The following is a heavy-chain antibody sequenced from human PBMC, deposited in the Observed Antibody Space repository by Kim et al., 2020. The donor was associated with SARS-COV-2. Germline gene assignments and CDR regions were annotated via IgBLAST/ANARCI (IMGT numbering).Heavy chain of an antibody. CDR2: ISSGGDSI. J-gene: IGHJ4*02. D-gene: IGHD1-1*01. CDR1: GFTFSSDA. V-gene: IGHV3-23*01. CDR3: VRGMTTPVY. Sequence: GGSLRLSCAASGFTFSSDAMSWVRQAPGKGLEWVSSISSGGDSIYYVDSVKGRFTTSRDNSKNRLYLQMNSLRAEGTAVYYCVRGMTTPVYWGRGTLVTVSS.